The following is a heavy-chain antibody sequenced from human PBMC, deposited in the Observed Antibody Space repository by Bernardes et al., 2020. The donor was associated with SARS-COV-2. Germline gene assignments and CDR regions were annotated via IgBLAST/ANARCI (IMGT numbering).Heavy chain of an antibody. J-gene: IGHJ6*02. CDR3: ARQEIHSLGYFNGLHV. V-gene: IGHV4-31*03. CDR2: IYYSGST. Sequence: SETLSLTCTVSGGSISSGGYYWSWIRQHPGKGLEWIGYIYYSGSTYYNPSLKSRVTISVDTSKNQFSLKLSSVTAADTAVYYCARQEIHSLGYFNGLHVWGQGTTVTVSS. D-gene: IGHD5-18*01. CDR1: GGSISSGGYY.